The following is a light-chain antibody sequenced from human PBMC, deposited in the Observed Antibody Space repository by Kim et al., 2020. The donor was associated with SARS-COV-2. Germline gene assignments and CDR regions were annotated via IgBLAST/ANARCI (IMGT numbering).Light chain of an antibody. V-gene: IGKV1-39*01. J-gene: IGKJ2*02. CDR1: QSVSTF. CDR3: QQSYSTSCT. Sequence: SASVGDRVTITCRASQSVSTFLHWYQQKPGKAPELLIYSASSLQSGVPSRFSGSGSGTDFTLTISSLQPEDFATYYCQQSYSTSCTFGQGTKLEI. CDR2: SAS.